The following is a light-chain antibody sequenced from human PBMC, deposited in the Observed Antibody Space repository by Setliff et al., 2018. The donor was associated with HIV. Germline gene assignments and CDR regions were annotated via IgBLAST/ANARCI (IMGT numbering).Light chain of an antibody. CDR3: CSYAGRYTYV. CDR2: DVS. Sequence: QSALTQPRPVSGSPGQSVTISCTGTSSDVGSYNSVSWYQHHPGKAPKFMIYDVSKRPSGVPGRFSGSKSGNTASLTISGLQAEDEADYYCCSYAGRYTYVFGTGTKVTVL. CDR1: SSDVGSYNS. J-gene: IGLJ1*01. V-gene: IGLV2-11*01.